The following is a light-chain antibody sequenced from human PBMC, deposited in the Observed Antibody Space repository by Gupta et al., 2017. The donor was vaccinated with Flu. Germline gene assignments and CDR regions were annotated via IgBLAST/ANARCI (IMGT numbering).Light chain of an antibody. Sequence: HTVTITWPVDNLRNSYASWYQEKPGKTPVILMYAKNMRPSGIPARFSGSSSGTTASLTITGAQAEEEAAYYCNSRDSTDNNQVVFGGGTKLTVL. CDR2: AKN. V-gene: IGLV3-19*01. CDR3: NSRDSTDNNQVV. CDR1: NLRNSY. J-gene: IGLJ2*01.